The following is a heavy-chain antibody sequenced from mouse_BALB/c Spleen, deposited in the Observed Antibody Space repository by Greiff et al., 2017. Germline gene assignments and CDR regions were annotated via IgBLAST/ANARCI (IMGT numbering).Heavy chain of an antibody. CDR2: ISNGGGST. CDR1: GFTFSSYT. Sequence: VQGVESGGGLVQPGGSLKLSCAASGFTFSSYTMSWVRQTPEKRLEWVAYISNGGGSTYYPDTVKGRFTISRDNAKNTLYLQMSSLKSEDTAMYYCARGSPTWFAYWGQGTLGTVSA. CDR3: ARGSPTWFAY. J-gene: IGHJ3*01. V-gene: IGHV5-12-2*01.